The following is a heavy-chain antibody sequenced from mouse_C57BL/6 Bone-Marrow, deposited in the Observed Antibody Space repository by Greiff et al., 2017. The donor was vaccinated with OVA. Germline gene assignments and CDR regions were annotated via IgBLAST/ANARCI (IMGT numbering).Heavy chain of an antibody. CDR3: ASDGYARGWFAY. CDR1: GYTFTSYW. V-gene: IGHV1-64*01. D-gene: IGHD2-2*01. CDR2: IHPNSGST. J-gene: IGHJ3*01. Sequence: VQLQQPGAELVKPGASVKLSCKASGYTFTSYWMHWVKQRPGQGLEWIGMIHPNSGSTNYNEKFKSKATLTVDKSSSTAYMQLSSLTSEDSAVYYCASDGYARGWFAYWGQGTLVTVSA.